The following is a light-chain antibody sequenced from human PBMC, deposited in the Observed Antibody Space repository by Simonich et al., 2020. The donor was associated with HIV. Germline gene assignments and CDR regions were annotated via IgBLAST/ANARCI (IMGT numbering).Light chain of an antibody. CDR1: LSLLYSSNNRHY. V-gene: IGKV4-1*01. J-gene: IGKJ4*01. Sequence: DIVLTQSPDSLPVSLGEWATINCKSSLSLLYSSNNRHYLAWYQQKPGQPPKLLIYWASTRESGVPDRFSGSGSGTDFTLTISSLQAEDVAVYYCQQYYSTPLTFGGGTKVEIK. CDR2: WAS. CDR3: QQYYSTPLT.